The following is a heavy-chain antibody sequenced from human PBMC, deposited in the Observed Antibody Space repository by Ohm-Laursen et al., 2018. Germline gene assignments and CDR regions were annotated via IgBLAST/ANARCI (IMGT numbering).Heavy chain of an antibody. D-gene: IGHD6-19*01. CDR1: GGSISTYY. CDR2: IYYSGST. J-gene: IGHJ4*02. Sequence: SETLSLTCTVSGGSISTYYWSWIRQPPGKGLEWIGYIYYSGSTNYNPSLKSRVTISVDPSKNQFSLKLTPVIAADTALYYCARLIAVAGRSWGYYFDYWGQGTLVTVSS. V-gene: IGHV4-59*01. CDR3: ARLIAVAGRSWGYYFDY.